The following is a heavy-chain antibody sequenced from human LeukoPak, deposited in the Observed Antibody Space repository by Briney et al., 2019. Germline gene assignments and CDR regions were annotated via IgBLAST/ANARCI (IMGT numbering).Heavy chain of an antibody. CDR3: ARGDCSSTICYSPMDV. Sequence: SETLSLTCTVSGYSISSGYYWVWIRQPPGKGLEWIGSIYRSGSTNYNPSLKSRVTISVDTSKNQFSLKVNSVTAADAAVYYCARGDCSSTICYSPMDVWGKGTTVTVSS. D-gene: IGHD2-2*01. CDR2: IYRSGST. CDR1: GYSISSGYY. V-gene: IGHV4-38-2*02. J-gene: IGHJ6*03.